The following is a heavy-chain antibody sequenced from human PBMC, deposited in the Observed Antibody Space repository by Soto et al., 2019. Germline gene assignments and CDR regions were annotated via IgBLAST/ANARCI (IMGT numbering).Heavy chain of an antibody. Sequence: PGKGLEWIGYIYCSGTTYYNPSLKSRVTISVDTSKNQLSLKLSYVTAADTAVYYCARGLSSGWSRGAFDIWGQGTMVTVSS. CDR2: IYCSGTT. J-gene: IGHJ3*02. CDR3: ARGLSSGWSRGAFDI. V-gene: IGHV4-30-4*07. D-gene: IGHD6-19*01.